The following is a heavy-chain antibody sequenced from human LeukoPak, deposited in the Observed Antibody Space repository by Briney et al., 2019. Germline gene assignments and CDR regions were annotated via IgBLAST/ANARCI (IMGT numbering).Heavy chain of an antibody. CDR1: GFTFSSYS. J-gene: IGHJ4*02. Sequence: PGGSLRLSCAASGFTFSSYSMNWVRQAPGKGLEWLSFIVRSDGPIYYADSVKGRFTISRDNAKNSLYLQMNSLTVEDTAVYYCARETGSTTSAEFEFWGQGTLVTVSS. CDR3: ARETGSTTSAEFEF. D-gene: IGHD6-6*01. V-gene: IGHV3-48*04. CDR2: IVRSDGPI.